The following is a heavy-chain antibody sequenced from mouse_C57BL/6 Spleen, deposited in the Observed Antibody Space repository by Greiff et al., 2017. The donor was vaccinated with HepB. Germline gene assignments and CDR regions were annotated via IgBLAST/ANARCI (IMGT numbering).Heavy chain of an antibody. CDR1: GYTFTSYW. D-gene: IGHD1-1*01. J-gene: IGHJ1*03. Sequence: QVQLQQPGAELVMPGASVKLSCKASGYTFTSYWMHWVKQRPGQGLEWIGEIDPSDSYTNYNQKFKGKSTLTVDKSSSTAYMQLSSLTSEDSAVYYCARSSSYGYFDGWGTGTTVTVSS. CDR3: ARSSSYGYFDG. V-gene: IGHV1-69*01. CDR2: IDPSDSYT.